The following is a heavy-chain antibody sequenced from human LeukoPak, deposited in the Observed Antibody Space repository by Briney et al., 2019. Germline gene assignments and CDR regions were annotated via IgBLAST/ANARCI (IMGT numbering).Heavy chain of an antibody. V-gene: IGHV1-18*01. CDR3: ASSRSSGWFRITDLDY. J-gene: IGHJ4*02. CDR2: ISTYNGNT. D-gene: IGHD6-19*01. Sequence: GASVKVSCKASGYTFTSYGISWVRQAPGQGLEWMGWISTYNGNTNYAQKLQGRVTMTTDTSTSTAYMELRSLRSDDTAVYYCASSRSSGWFRITDLDYWGQGTLVTVSS. CDR1: GYTFTSYG.